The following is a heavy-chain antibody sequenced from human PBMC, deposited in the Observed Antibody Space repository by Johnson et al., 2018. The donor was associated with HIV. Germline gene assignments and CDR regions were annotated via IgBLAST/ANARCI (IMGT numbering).Heavy chain of an antibody. D-gene: IGHD1-26*01. Sequence: VQLVESGGGVVQPGESLRLSCAASGFTFSSYDMHWVRQVRGKGLEWVSGIGTIDDTYYSDSVKGRFTISRDNSKNTLFLQMNSLRPEDTSVYYCAKDRYGGSYPDAFDIWGQGTMVTVSS. CDR3: AKDRYGGSYPDAFDI. V-gene: IGHV3-13*01. CDR2: IGTIDDT. J-gene: IGHJ3*02. CDR1: GFTFSSYD.